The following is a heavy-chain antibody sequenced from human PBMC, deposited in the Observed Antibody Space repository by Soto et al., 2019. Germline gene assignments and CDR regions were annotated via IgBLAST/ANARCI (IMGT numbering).Heavy chain of an antibody. CDR3: TGRSLFTTPSGYYYDGMDV. Sequence: EVQLVESGGGLVQPGGSLKLSCAASGFTFSDSAMHWVRQASGKGLEWVGGISSKANSYATAYAASGKGRFTIARFDSNNTAYLKMNSLKINDTGVYYWTGRSLFTTPSGYYYDGMDVWGQGTTVTVSS. V-gene: IGHV3-73*02. D-gene: IGHD3-3*01. CDR1: GFTFSDSA. CDR2: ISSKANSYAT. J-gene: IGHJ6*02.